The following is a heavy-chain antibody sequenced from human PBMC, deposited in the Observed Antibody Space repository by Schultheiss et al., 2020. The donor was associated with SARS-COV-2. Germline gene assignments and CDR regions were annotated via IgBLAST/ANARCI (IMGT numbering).Heavy chain of an antibody. Sequence: SETLSLTCAVSGGSISSSNWWSWVRQPPGKGLEWIGEIYHSGSTNYNPSLKSRVTISVDTSKNQFSLKLSSVTAADTAVYYCARSRIVGATTDAFDIWGQGTMVTVSS. J-gene: IGHJ3*02. CDR2: IYHSGST. CDR1: GGSISSSNW. V-gene: IGHV4-4*02. D-gene: IGHD1-26*01. CDR3: ARSRIVGATTDAFDI.